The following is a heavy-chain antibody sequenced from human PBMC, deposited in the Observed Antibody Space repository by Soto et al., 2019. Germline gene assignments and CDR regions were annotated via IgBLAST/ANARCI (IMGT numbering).Heavy chain of an antibody. V-gene: IGHV3-30*18. CDR3: AKVRVKDYYYYAMDV. CDR1: GFTFSSYG. Sequence: PGGSLRLSCAASGFTFSSYGMHWVRQAPGKGLEWVAVISSGGTSRFYADSVKGRFTISRDNSKNTLYLQMNSLRAEDTAMYYCAKVRVKDYYYYAMDVWGQGTTVTVSS. J-gene: IGHJ6*02. D-gene: IGHD4-4*01. CDR2: ISSGGTSR.